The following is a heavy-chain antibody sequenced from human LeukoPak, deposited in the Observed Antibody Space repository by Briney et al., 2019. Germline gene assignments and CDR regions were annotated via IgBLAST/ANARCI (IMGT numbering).Heavy chain of an antibody. CDR3: ARARNGTLKY. D-gene: IGHD1-26*01. CDR1: GFPFSASA. J-gene: IGHJ4*02. V-gene: IGHV3-23*01. Sequence: GGSLRLSCAASGFPFSASAMTWVRQAPGKGLEWVSHILSTGTTYYADSVKGRFTISRDNSKNTLYVQMNSLRAEDTAVYYCARARNGTLKYWGQGTLVTVCS. CDR2: ILSTGTT.